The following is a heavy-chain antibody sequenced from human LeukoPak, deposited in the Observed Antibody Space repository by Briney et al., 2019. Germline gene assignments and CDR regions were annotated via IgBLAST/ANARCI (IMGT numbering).Heavy chain of an antibody. CDR2: IKHDESEK. CDR1: GFSFNSDW. J-gene: IGHJ4*02. Sequence: GGSLRLSCAASGFSFNSDWMDWVRQAPGKGLEWVANIKHDESEKNYLDSVKGRFTISRDNSKNTLYLQMNSLRAEDTAVYYCAKEVKWLGEFGYWGQGTLVTVSS. D-gene: IGHD3-10*01. CDR3: AKEVKWLGEFGY. V-gene: IGHV3-7*01.